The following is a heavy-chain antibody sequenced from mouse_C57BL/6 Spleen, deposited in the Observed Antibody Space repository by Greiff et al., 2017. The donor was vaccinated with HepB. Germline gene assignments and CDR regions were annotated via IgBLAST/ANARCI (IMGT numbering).Heavy chain of an antibody. Sequence: EVKVVESGGDLVKPGGSLKLSCAASGFTFSSYGMSWVRQTPDKRLEWVATISSGGSYTYYPDSVKGRFTISRDNAKNTLYLQMSSLKSEDTAMYYCARHDGYYGGYAMDYWGQGTSVTVSS. J-gene: IGHJ4*01. CDR2: ISSGGSYT. CDR1: GFTFSSYG. CDR3: ARHDGYYGGYAMDY. D-gene: IGHD2-3*01. V-gene: IGHV5-6*01.